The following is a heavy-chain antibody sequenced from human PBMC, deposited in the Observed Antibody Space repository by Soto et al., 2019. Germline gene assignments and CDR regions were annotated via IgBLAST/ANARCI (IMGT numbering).Heavy chain of an antibody. Sequence: GGSLRLSCAASGFTFSSYWMHCIRLAPGKGLEWVSYISSSGDTMNYADSVKGRFTISRDNAKNTLYLQMNSLRADDTALYYCARGSGYFAYWGQGALVTVSS. CDR3: ARGSGYFAY. J-gene: IGHJ4*02. CDR2: ISSSGDTM. V-gene: IGHV3-11*04. CDR1: GFTFSSYW.